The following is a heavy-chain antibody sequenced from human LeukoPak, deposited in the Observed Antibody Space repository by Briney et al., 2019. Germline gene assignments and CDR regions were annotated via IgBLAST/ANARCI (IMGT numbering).Heavy chain of an antibody. CDR3: ARDVGGVLVPAALIPSSLEPRR. CDR1: GFTFSSYW. CDR2: IKEDGSEK. D-gene: IGHD2-2*01. Sequence: PGGSLRLSCAASGFTFSSYWMSWVRQAPGKGLEWVANIKEDGSEKYYVDSVKGRFTISRDNAKSSLYLQMNSLRAEDTAVYYCARDVGGVLVPAALIPSSLEPRRWGQGTLVTVSS. J-gene: IGHJ4*02. V-gene: IGHV3-7*01.